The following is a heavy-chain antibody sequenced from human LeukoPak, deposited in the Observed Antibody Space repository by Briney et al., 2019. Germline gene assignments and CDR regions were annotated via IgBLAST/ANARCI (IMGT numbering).Heavy chain of an antibody. CDR2: IYYSGST. CDR1: GGSISSYY. D-gene: IGHD4-11*01. J-gene: IGHJ3*02. Sequence: SETLSLTCTVSGGSISSYYWSWIRQPPGKGLEWIGYIYYSGSTNYNPSLKSRVTISVDTSKNQFSLKLSSVTAADTAVYYCARAPLTTVTTLGAFDIWGQGTVVTVSS. V-gene: IGHV4-59*01. CDR3: ARAPLTTVTTLGAFDI.